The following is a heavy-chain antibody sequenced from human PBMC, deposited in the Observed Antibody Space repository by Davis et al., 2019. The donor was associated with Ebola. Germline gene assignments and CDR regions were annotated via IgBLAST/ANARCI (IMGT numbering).Heavy chain of an antibody. Sequence: MPSETLSLTCAVYGGSFSGYYWTWIRQPPGKGLEWIGSIYYSGSTYYNPSLKSRVTISVDTSKNQFSLKLSSVTAADTAVYYCASRQAAPDRGPWFDPWGQGTLVTVSS. CDR3: ASRQAAPDRGPWFDP. CDR1: GGSFSGYY. J-gene: IGHJ5*02. D-gene: IGHD6-13*01. CDR2: IYYSGST. V-gene: IGHV4-34*01.